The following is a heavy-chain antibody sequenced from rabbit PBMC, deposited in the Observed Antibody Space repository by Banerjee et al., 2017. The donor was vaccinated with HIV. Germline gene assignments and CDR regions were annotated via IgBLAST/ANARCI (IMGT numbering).Heavy chain of an antibody. CDR1: GFSFNNKYV. V-gene: IGHV1S45*01. D-gene: IGHD6-1*01. J-gene: IGHJ3*01. Sequence: QEQLEESGGGLVQPEGSLTLTCTASGFSFNNKYVMCWVRQAPGKGLEWIACINSNTGSTVYASRAKGPFTISKTSSTTLTLQMTSLTTADTATYFCVRVGYTYGDGGDGYSKWGLWGQGTPVTGS. CDR3: VRVGYTYGDGGDGYSKWGL. CDR2: INSNTGST.